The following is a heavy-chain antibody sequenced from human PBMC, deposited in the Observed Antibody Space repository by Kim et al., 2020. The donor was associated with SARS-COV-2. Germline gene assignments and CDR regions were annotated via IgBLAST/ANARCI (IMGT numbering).Heavy chain of an antibody. D-gene: IGHD3-10*01. J-gene: IGHJ4*02. CDR2: INHSGST. CDR1: GGSFSGYY. CDR3: ASGTTMVRGALVY. V-gene: IGHV4-34*01. Sequence: SETLSLTCAVYGGSFSGYYWSWIRQPPGKGLEWIGEINHSGSTNYNPSLKSRVTISVDTSKNQFSLKLSSVTAADTAVYYCASGTTMVRGALVYWGQGTLVTVSS.